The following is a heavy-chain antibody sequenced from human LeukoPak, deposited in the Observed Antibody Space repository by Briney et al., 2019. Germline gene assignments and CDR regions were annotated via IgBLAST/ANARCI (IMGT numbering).Heavy chain of an antibody. CDR3: ARLGPYGGNSDY. J-gene: IGHJ4*02. CDR1: GYTFSSYA. CDR2: IIPIFGTA. Sequence: GASVKVSCKASGYTFSSYAISWVRQAPGQGLEWMGGIIPIFGTANYAQKFQGRVTITADESTSTAYMELSSLRSEDTAVYYCARLGPYGGNSDYWGQGTLVTVSS. V-gene: IGHV1-69*13. D-gene: IGHD4-23*01.